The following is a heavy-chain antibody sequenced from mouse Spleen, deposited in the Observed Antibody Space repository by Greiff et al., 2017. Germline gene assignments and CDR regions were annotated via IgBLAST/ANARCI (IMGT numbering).Heavy chain of an antibody. CDR2: INPSNGGT. CDR3: TRGGYYGSSEAMDY. V-gene: IGHV1S81*02. D-gene: IGHD1-1*01. CDR1: GYTFTSYY. Sequence: VKLVESGAELVKPGASVKLSCKASGYTFTSYYMYWVKQRPGQGLEWIGEINPSNGGTNFNEKFKSKATLTVDKSSSTAYMQLSSLTSEDSAVYYWTRGGYYGSSEAMDYWGQGTSVTVSS. J-gene: IGHJ4*01.